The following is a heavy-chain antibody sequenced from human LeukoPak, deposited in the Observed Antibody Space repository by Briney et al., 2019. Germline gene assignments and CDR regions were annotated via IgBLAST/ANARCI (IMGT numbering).Heavy chain of an antibody. CDR2: ISGSGGST. V-gene: IGHV3-23*01. CDR3: AKGLGLTYGGEYYFDY. CDR1: GFTVSSNY. J-gene: IGHJ4*02. D-gene: IGHD4-23*01. Sequence: QPGGSLRLSCAASGFTVSSNYMSWVRQAPGKGLEWVSAISGSGGSTYYADSVKGRFTISRDNSKNTLSLQMNSLTAEDTAVYYCAKGLGLTYGGEYYFDYWGQGTLVTVTS.